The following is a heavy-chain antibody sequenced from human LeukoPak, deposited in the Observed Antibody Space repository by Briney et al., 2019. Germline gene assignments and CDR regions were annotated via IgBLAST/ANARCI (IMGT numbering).Heavy chain of an antibody. J-gene: IGHJ2*01. V-gene: IGHV3-23*01. CDR1: GFTFSSYA. D-gene: IGHD2-21*01. CDR3: AKDGPYCGGITCYFRYFDL. Sequence: GGSLRLSCAASGFTFSSYAMSWVRQAPGKGLEWVSAISGSGGSTYYVDSVKGRFTISRDNSKNTLHLQMNSLRPDDTAVYYCAKDGPYCGGITCYFRYFDLWGRGTLVTVSS. CDR2: ISGSGGST.